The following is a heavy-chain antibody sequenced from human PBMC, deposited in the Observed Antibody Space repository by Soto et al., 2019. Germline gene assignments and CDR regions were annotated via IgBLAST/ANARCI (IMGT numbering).Heavy chain of an antibody. V-gene: IGHV3-30*04. CDR1: GFTFSSYA. CDR2: ISYDGSNK. D-gene: IGHD2-15*01. J-gene: IGHJ3*02. CDR3: ARGGTPNCSGGSCYAFDI. Sequence: GGSLRLSCAASGFTFSSYAMHWVRQAPGKGLEWVAVISYDGSNKYYADSVKVRFTISRDNSKNTLYLQMNILRAEDTAVYYCARGGTPNCSGGSCYAFDIWGQGTMVNVSS.